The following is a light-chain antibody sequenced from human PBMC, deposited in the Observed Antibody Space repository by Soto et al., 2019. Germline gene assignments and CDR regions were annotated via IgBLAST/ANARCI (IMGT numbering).Light chain of an antibody. J-gene: IGKJ5*01. V-gene: IGKV3-20*01. CDR2: GAA. CDR1: ETVINH. CDR3: QQYTGPPTT. Sequence: EIVLTQSPATLSLSPGETATLSCRASETVINHLAWCQQRPGQAPRLLIFGAATRAAGIPDRFSGSGSGTGFTLTIARLEPEDSAVYFCQQYTGPPTTFGQGTRLQMK.